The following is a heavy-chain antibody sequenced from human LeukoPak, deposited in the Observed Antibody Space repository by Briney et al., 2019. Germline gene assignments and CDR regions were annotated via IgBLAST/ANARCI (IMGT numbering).Heavy chain of an antibody. J-gene: IGHJ1*01. D-gene: IGHD6-13*01. CDR1: GFTFSSYS. V-gene: IGHV3-21*04. Sequence: PGGSLRLSCAASGFTFSSYSMNWVRQAPGKGLEWVSSISSSSSYIYYADSVKGRFTISRDNAKNSLYLQMNSLRAEDTALYYCAKDRGYSSSWDPGYFQHWGQGTLVTVSS. CDR2: ISSSSSYI. CDR3: AKDRGYSSSWDPGYFQH.